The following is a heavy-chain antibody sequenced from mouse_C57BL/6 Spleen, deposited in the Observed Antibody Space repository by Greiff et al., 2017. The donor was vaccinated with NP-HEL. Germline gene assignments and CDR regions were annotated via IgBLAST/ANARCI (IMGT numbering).Heavy chain of an antibody. CDR3: ARSGYGSSQPYYFDY. CDR2: IDPSDSYT. J-gene: IGHJ2*01. CDR1: GYTFTSYW. Sequence: QVQLQQPGAELVMPGASVKLSCKASGYTFTSYWMHWVKQRPGQGLEWIGEIDPSDSYTNYNQKFKGKSPFTVDKSSSTADMQLSSLPSEDSAVYDCARSGYGSSQPYYFDYWGQGTTLTVSS. V-gene: IGHV1-69*01. D-gene: IGHD1-1*01.